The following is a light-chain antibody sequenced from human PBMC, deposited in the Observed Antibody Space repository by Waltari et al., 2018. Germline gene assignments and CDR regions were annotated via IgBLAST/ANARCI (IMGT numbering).Light chain of an antibody. CDR2: DAS. J-gene: IGKJ5*01. CDR1: QSVSSY. CDR3: QQRSNWPVT. Sequence: EIVLTQRQATLSLSPGVKATPPCRASQSVSSYLAWYQQNPGQAPRLLIYDASNRATGIPARVSGSGSGTDFTLTISSLEPEDFAVYYCQQRSNWPVTFGQGTRLEIK. V-gene: IGKV3-11*01.